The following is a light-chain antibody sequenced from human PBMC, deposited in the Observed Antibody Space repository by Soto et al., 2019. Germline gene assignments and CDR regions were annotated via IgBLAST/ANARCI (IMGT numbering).Light chain of an antibody. CDR3: SSYTSSSTVV. CDR2: EVS. Sequence: QTASVSGSPGQSITISCTGTSSDVGGYNYVSWYQQHPGKAPKLMIYEVSNRPSGVSNRFSGPKSGNTASLTISGLQAEDEADYYCSSYTSSSTVVFGGGTKVTVL. CDR1: SSDVGGYNY. V-gene: IGLV2-14*01. J-gene: IGLJ2*01.